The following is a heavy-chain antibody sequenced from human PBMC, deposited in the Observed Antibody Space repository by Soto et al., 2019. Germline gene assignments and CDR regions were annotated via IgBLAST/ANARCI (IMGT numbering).Heavy chain of an antibody. CDR2: ISAYNGNT. CDR3: ARDPYYYGSGSPYNWFDP. CDR1: GYTFTSYG. Sequence: QVQLVQSGAEVKKPGASVKVSCKASGYTFTSYGLSWVRQAPGQGLEWMGWISAYNGNTNYAQKLQGRVTMTTDTSTSTAYMELRSLRSDDTAVYYCARDPYYYGSGSPYNWFDPWGQGTLVTVSS. D-gene: IGHD3-10*01. V-gene: IGHV1-18*01. J-gene: IGHJ5*02.